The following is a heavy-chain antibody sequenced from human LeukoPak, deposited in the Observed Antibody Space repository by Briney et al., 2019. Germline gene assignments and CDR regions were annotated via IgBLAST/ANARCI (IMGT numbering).Heavy chain of an antibody. V-gene: IGHV5-51*01. CDR1: GYSFTTYW. CDR3: ARGYCSGGTCYSWFDY. D-gene: IGHD2-15*01. J-gene: IGHJ4*02. CDR2: IHPGGSDT. Sequence: GESLKISCKGSGYSFTTYWIGWVRQMPGKGLEWMGIIHPGGSDTTYSPSFQGQVTISADKSINTAYLQWNSLKASDTAMYYCARGYCSGGTCYSWFDYWGQGSLVTVSS.